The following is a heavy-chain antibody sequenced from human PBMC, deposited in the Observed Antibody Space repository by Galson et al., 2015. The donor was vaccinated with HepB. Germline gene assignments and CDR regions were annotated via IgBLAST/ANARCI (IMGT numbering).Heavy chain of an antibody. CDR3: GKGMIPDSGLYNY. Sequence: SLRLSCAASGFTFSSYAMSWVRQAPGKGLEWVSAISDSGGSTFYAGSVKGRFTISRDNSKATLFLEMNSLRAEDTARYYCGKGMIPDSGLYNYWGQGTLVTVSS. CDR1: GFTFSSYA. CDR2: ISDSGGST. J-gene: IGHJ4*02. D-gene: IGHD2-15*01. V-gene: IGHV3-23*01.